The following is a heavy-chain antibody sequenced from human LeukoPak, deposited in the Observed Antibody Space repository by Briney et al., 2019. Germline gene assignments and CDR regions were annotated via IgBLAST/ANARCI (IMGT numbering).Heavy chain of an antibody. V-gene: IGHV4-38-2*01. CDR2: IYHSGST. CDR3: ASCIGAAGIEYFEH. CDR1: GYSISSGYY. Sequence: SETLSLTCAVSGYSISSGYYWGWIRPPPGKGLDWMGRIYHSGSTYYNTALMSRVTISGATYKNLWCLKLSSVAVSDTAVYYCASCIGAAGIEYFEHWGQGTLVTVSS. D-gene: IGHD6-13*01. J-gene: IGHJ1*01.